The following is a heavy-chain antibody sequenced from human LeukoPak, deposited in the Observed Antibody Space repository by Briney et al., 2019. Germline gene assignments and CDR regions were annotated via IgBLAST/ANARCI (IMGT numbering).Heavy chain of an antibody. J-gene: IGHJ3*02. CDR1: GFSFSSHA. V-gene: IGHV3-30*04. CDR2: ISDDGNNK. CDR3: ARGDDLDAFDI. Sequence: GGSLRLSCAASGFSFSSHAMHWVRQAPGKGLEWVAVISDDGNNKYYADSVKGRFIISRDNSRSTLYLQMTSLRPEDTAVYYCARGDDLDAFDIGGKGTMVTVSS.